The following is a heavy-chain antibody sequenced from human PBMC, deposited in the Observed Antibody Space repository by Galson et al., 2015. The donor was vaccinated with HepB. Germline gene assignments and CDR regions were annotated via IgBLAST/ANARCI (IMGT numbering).Heavy chain of an antibody. CDR2: ISSSSSTI. CDR3: ANIRYFDL. J-gene: IGHJ2*01. CDR1: GFTFSSYS. D-gene: IGHD2/OR15-2a*01. Sequence: SLRLSCAASGFTFSSYSMNWVRQAPGKGLEWVSYISSSSSTIYYADSVKGRFTISRDNAKNSLYLQINSLRAEDTAVYYCANIRYFDLWGRGTLVTVSS. V-gene: IGHV3-48*01.